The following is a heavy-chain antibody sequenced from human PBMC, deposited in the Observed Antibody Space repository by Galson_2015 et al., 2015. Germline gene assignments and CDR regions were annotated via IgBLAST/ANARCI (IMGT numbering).Heavy chain of an antibody. V-gene: IGHV3-33*01. CDR2: IWYDGSKK. Sequence: SLRLSCAASGFTFSGHGMHWVRQAPGKGLEWVAVIWYDGSKKNYAESVKGRFIISKDNSKNTLYLRMNSLTVEDAAVYYCGRGYYSYCSRDDWGQGTPVTVSS. CDR1: GFTFSGHG. J-gene: IGHJ6*03. CDR3: GRGYYSYCSRDD.